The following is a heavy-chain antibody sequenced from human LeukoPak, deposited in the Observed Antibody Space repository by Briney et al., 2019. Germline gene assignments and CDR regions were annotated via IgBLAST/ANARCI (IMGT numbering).Heavy chain of an antibody. Sequence: GETLKISCKGSGYSFTNFWIGWVRQMPGKGLEWMGVISPDDSGIRYSPSFQGQVTISVDKSISTAYLQWSSLKASDSAMYYCAAGGASAPWGQGTLVTVSS. CDR3: AAGGASAP. CDR1: GYSFTNFW. CDR2: ISPDDSGI. J-gene: IGHJ5*02. V-gene: IGHV5-51*01. D-gene: IGHD3-16*01.